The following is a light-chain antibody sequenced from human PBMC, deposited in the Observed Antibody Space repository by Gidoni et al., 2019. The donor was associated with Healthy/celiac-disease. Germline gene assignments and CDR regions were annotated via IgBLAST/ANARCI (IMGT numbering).Light chain of an antibody. V-gene: IGLV3-1*01. J-gene: IGLJ2*01. CDR2: QDS. Sequence: SYELTQPPSVPVSPGQTASITCSGDKLGDKYACWYQQTPRQSPVLVIYQDSKRPSGIPERFSGSNTGNTATLTISGTQAMDEADYYCQAWDSSTAVFGGGTKLTVL. CDR1: KLGDKY. CDR3: QAWDSSTAV.